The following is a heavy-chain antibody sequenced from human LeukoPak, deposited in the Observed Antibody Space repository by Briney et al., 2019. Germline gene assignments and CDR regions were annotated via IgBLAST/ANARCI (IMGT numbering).Heavy chain of an antibody. D-gene: IGHD6-19*01. Sequence: GGSLRLSCAASGFTFSSYAMSWVRQAPGKGLEWVSAISGSGGSTYYADSVKGRFAISRDNSKNTLYLQMNSLRAEDTAVYYCAKDRYSSGWYLTAYFDYWGQGTLVTVSS. CDR1: GFTFSSYA. CDR2: ISGSGGST. J-gene: IGHJ4*02. V-gene: IGHV3-23*01. CDR3: AKDRYSSGWYLTAYFDY.